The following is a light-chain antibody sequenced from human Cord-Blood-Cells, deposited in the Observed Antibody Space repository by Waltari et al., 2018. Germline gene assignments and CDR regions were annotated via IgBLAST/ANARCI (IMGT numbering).Light chain of an antibody. CDR2: DAS. CDR3: QRRSNWPPWT. J-gene: IGKJ1*01. CDR1: QSVSSY. V-gene: IGKV3-11*01. Sequence: EIVLTQSPATLSLSPGERATLSCRASQSVSSYLAWYQQKPGQAPRLLIYDASNRATGIPARFSCSGSGTDFTLTISSLEPEDFAVYYCQRRSNWPPWTFGQGTKVEIK.